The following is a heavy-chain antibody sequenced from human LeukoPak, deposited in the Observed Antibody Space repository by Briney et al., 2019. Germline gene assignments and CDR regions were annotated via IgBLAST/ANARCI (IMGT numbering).Heavy chain of an antibody. Sequence: GGSLRLSCATSGFTFNTYSMNWVRQAPGKGLEWVSSISSGSSYVYYADSVKGRFTISRDNAKNSLYLQMNSLRAEDTAVYYCARGSVASPEWFDPWGQGTLVTVSS. CDR1: GFTFNTYS. J-gene: IGHJ5*02. D-gene: IGHD2-15*01. CDR2: ISSGSSYV. V-gene: IGHV3-21*01. CDR3: ARGSVASPEWFDP.